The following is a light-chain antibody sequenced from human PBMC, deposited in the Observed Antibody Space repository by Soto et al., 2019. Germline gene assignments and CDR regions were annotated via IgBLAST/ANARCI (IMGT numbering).Light chain of an antibody. CDR1: SSDVGAYNY. CDR3: SSYTSVSTLVV. Sequence: QSALTQPASVSGSPGQSITISCTGSSSDVGAYNYVSWYQQHPGKAPRLMIYEVTNRPSGVSNRFSGSKSGNTASLTISGLRAEDEADYYFSSYTSVSTLVVFGGRTKLTVL. V-gene: IGLV2-14*01. J-gene: IGLJ2*01. CDR2: EVT.